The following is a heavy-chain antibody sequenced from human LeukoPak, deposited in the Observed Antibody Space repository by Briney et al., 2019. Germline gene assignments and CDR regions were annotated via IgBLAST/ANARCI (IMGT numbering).Heavy chain of an antibody. D-gene: IGHD3-16*01. J-gene: IGHJ6*03. Sequence: SETLSLTCSVSDDSITMYYWTWIRQPPGKGLEWIGYVDHTGSTNFNPSLKSRVTISEDTSKNQFSLKLSSVTAADTAVYYCARDLYVYMDVWGKGTTVTVSS. CDR1: DDSITMYY. CDR2: VDHTGST. CDR3: ARDLYVYMDV. V-gene: IGHV4-59*01.